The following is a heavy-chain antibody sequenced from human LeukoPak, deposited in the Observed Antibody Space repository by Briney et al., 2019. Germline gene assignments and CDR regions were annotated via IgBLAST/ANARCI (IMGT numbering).Heavy chain of an antibody. CDR2: ISSNGGST. J-gene: IGHJ4*02. Sequence: TGGSLRLSCAASGFTFSSYAMHWVRQAPGKGLEYVSAISSNGGSTYYANSVKGRFTISRDNSKNTLYLQMGSLRAEDMAVYYCARLFSEIVVVPAAILMDYWGQGTLVTVSS. V-gene: IGHV3-64*01. CDR1: GFTFSSYA. D-gene: IGHD2-2*02. CDR3: ARLFSEIVVVPAAILMDY.